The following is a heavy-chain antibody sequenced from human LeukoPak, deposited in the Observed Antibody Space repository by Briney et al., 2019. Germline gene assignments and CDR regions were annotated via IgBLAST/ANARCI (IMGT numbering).Heavy chain of an antibody. CDR3: ATEMPYYVSTRPDY. CDR1: GYTLTELS. CDR2: FDPEDGET. Sequence: ASVKVSCTVSGYTLTELSMHWVRQAPGKGLEWMGGFDPEDGETIYAQKFQGRVTMTEDTSTDTAYMELSSLRSEDTAVYYCATEMPYYVSTRPDYWGQGTLVTVSS. V-gene: IGHV1-24*01. J-gene: IGHJ4*02. D-gene: IGHD3-22*01.